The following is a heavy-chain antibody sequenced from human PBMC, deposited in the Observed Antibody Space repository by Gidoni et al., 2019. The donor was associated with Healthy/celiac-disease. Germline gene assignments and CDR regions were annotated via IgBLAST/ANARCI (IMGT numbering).Heavy chain of an antibody. V-gene: IGHV3-48*03. CDR3: ASLSVDTALGGYYYGMDV. CDR2: ISSSGSTI. J-gene: IGHJ6*02. CDR1: GFTFSSYE. D-gene: IGHD5-18*01. Sequence: EVQLVESGGGLVQPGGSLRLSCAASGFTFSSYEMNWVRQAPGKGLECVSYISSSGSTIYYADSVKGRFTISRDNAKNSLYLQMNSLRAEDTAVYYCASLSVDTALGGYYYGMDVWGQGTTVTVSS.